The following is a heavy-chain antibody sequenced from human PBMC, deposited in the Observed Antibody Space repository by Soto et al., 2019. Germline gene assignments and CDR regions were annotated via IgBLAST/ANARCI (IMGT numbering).Heavy chain of an antibody. Sequence: PGGSLRLSCAGSGLTLNDYAMSWVRQAPGKGLEWVSSIRGSEDTTFYADSVRGRFTISRDDSKNSVSLQMNSLRAEDTAVYYCAREYTAWPLAYGLDVWGQGTTVTVSS. CDR1: GLTLNDYA. V-gene: IGHV3-23*01. CDR2: IRGSEDTT. D-gene: IGHD2-2*02. CDR3: AREYTAWPLAYGLDV. J-gene: IGHJ6*02.